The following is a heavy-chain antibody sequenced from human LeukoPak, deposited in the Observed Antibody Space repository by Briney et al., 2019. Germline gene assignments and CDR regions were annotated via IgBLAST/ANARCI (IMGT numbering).Heavy chain of an antibody. V-gene: IGHV1-24*01. CDR2: FDLEDGET. J-gene: IGHJ4*02. CDR3: AAGEVGQLFDY. CDR1: GYTLSELS. D-gene: IGHD5-24*01. Sequence: ASVKVSCKVSGYTLSELSMPWVRQAPGKGLEWMGGFDLEDGETIYVQKFQGRVTMTEDTSTDTAYMELSSLRSDDTAVYFCAAGEVGQLFDYWGQGTLVTVSS.